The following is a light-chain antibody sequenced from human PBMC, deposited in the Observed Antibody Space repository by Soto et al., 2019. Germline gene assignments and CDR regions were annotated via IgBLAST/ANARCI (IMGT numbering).Light chain of an antibody. CDR2: DTS. Sequence: QAVVPQEPSLTVSPGGTVTLTFGSSTGAVTSNHHPYWFQQKAGQAPRTLIYDTSNKHSWTPARFSGSLLGDKAALTLSGAQPEDEAQYYGLLSYNAVRVFGGGTQLTVL. J-gene: IGLJ2*01. CDR1: TGAVTSNHH. V-gene: IGLV7-46*01. CDR3: LLSYNAVRV.